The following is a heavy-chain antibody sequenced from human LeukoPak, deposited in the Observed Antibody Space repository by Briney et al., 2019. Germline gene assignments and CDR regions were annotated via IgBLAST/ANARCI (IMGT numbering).Heavy chain of an antibody. CDR3: AKSPSAPGYSSGSIDY. Sequence: GGSLRLSCAASGFTFSNYAMSWVRQAPGKGLEWVSGISGSGGSTYYADSVKGRFTISRDNFKNTLYLQMYSLRAEDTAVYYCAKSPSAPGYSSGSIDYWGQGTLVTVSS. V-gene: IGHV3-23*01. D-gene: IGHD6-19*01. CDR2: ISGSGGST. J-gene: IGHJ4*02. CDR1: GFTFSNYA.